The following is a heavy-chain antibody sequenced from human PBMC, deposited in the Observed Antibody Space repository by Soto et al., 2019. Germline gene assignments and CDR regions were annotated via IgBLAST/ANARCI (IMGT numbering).Heavy chain of an antibody. CDR3: AGGEQQLVYYYYYYMDV. CDR2: INHSGST. CDR1: GGSFSGYY. Sequence: VQLQQWGAGLLKPSETLSLTCAVYGGSFSGYYWSWIRQPPGKGLEWIGEINHSGSTNYNPSLKSRVTISVDTSKNQFSLKLSSVTAADTAVYYCAGGEQQLVYYYYYYMDVWGKGTTVTVSS. D-gene: IGHD6-13*01. J-gene: IGHJ6*03. V-gene: IGHV4-34*01.